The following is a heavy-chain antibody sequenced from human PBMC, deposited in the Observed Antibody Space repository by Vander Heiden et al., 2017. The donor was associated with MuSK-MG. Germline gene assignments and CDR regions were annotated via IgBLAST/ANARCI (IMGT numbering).Heavy chain of an antibody. J-gene: IGHJ3*02. CDR2: IYYSGST. V-gene: IGHV4-39*01. Sequence: QLQLQESGPGLVKPSETLSLTCTVSGGSISSSSYYLGGIRQPPGKGLEWIGSIYYSGSTYYNPSLKSRVTISVDTSKNQFPLKLSSVTAADTAVYYCAVVVVTARRWFSGSGSHAFDIWGQGTMVTVSS. CDR1: GGSISSSSYY. CDR3: AVVVVTARRWFSGSGSHAFDI. D-gene: IGHD2-21*02.